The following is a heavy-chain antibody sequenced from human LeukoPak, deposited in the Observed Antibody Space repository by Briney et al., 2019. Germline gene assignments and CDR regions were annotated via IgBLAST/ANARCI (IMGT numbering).Heavy chain of an antibody. CDR1: GGSISSSSYY. D-gene: IGHD3-22*01. CDR3: AWSDSSGYYFGR. J-gene: IGHJ4*02. Sequence: PSETLSLTCTVSGGSISSSSYYWGWIRQPPGKGLEWIGSIYYSGSTYYNPSLKSRVTISVDTSKNQFSLKLSSVTAADTAVYYCAWSDSSGYYFGRWGQGTLVTVSS. CDR2: IYYSGST. V-gene: IGHV4-39*01.